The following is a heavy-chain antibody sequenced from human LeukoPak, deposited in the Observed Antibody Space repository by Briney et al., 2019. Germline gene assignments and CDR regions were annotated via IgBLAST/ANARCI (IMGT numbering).Heavy chain of an antibody. V-gene: IGHV1-69*02. CDR2: IIPILGIA. CDR1: GGTFSSYP. J-gene: IGHJ3*02. D-gene: IGHD6-13*01. CDR3: ASQGIAAAGTAKRDAFDI. Sequence: ASVKVSCKASGGTFSSYPFTWVRQAPGQGLEWMGRIIPILGIANYAQKFQGRVTITADKSTSTAYMELSSLRSEDTAVYYCASQGIAAAGTAKRDAFDIWGQGTMVTVSS.